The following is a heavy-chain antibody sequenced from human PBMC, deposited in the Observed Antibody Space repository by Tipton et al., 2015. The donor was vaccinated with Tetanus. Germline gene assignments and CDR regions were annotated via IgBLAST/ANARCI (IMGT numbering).Heavy chain of an antibody. D-gene: IGHD2-2*02. CDR2: VSYSGRT. CDR1: GASVRAGDYS. V-gene: IGHV4-61*08. J-gene: IGHJ4*02. CDR3: ASYNIPYYFDY. Sequence: TLSLTCSVSGASVRAGDYSWNWIRQPPGKGLEWLAYVSYSGRTNSNYFLKSRITVSQDASKNQFSLRLTSVTAADTAVYYCASYNIPYYFDYWGRGTLVTVSS.